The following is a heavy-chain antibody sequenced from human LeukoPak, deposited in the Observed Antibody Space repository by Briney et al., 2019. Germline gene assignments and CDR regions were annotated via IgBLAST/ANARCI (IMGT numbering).Heavy chain of an antibody. CDR2: IDTAGNT. CDR3: ARAKMPGIQTAGRVNYFEF. CDR1: EFTFSNYD. Sequence: GGSLRHSCAASEFTFSNYDMHWVRQATGKGLEWVSTIDTAGNTWYPGSVKGRFTISRENAKNSLTLQMNSLRVGDTAVYYCARAKMPGIQTAGRVNYFEFWGQGTLVTVSS. V-gene: IGHV3-13*01. J-gene: IGHJ4*02. D-gene: IGHD6-13*01.